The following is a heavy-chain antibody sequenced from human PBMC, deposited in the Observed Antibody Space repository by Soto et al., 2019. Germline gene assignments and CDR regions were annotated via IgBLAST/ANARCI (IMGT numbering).Heavy chain of an antibody. Sequence: GGSLRLSCAASGFTFSSYGMHWVRQAPGKGLEWVAVISYDGSNKYYVDSVKGRFTISRDNSKNTLYLQMNSLRAEDTAVYYCAKGPGLPPSAWFDPWGQGTLVTVSS. CDR3: AKGPGLPPSAWFDP. D-gene: IGHD3-16*01. V-gene: IGHV3-30*18. CDR1: GFTFSSYG. J-gene: IGHJ5*02. CDR2: ISYDGSNK.